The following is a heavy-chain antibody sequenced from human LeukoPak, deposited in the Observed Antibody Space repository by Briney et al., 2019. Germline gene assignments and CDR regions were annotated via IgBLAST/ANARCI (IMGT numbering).Heavy chain of an antibody. V-gene: IGHV4-34*01. CDR2: INHSGST. CDR1: GGSFSGYY. CDR3: ARGRYSYNRVGYFDY. J-gene: IGHJ4*02. D-gene: IGHD5-18*01. Sequence: KSSETLSLTCAVYGGSFSGYYWSWLRQPPGKGLEWIGEINHSGSTNYNPSLKSRVTISVDTSKNQFSLKLSSVTAADTAVYYCARGRYSYNRVGYFDYWGQGTLVTVSS.